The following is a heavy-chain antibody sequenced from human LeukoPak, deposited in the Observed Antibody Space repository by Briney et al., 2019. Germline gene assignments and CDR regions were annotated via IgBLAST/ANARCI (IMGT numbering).Heavy chain of an antibody. Sequence: PSETLSLTCAVYGGSFSGYYWSWIRQPPGKGLEWIGEINHSGSTNYNPSLKSRVTISVDTSKDQFSLKLSSVTAADTAVYYCARGVSSSLDYWGQGTLVTASS. V-gene: IGHV4-34*01. CDR3: ARGVSSSLDY. CDR1: GGSFSGYY. J-gene: IGHJ4*02. D-gene: IGHD6-6*01. CDR2: INHSGST.